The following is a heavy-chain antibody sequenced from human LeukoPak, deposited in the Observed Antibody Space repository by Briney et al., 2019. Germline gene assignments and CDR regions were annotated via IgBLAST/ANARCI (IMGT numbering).Heavy chain of an antibody. CDR1: GFTFSSYW. Sequence: GGSLRLSCAASGFTFSSYWMSWVRQAPGKGLEWVANIKQDGSEKYYVDSVKGRFTTSRDNAKNSLYLQMNSLRAEDTAVYYCARDRITMVRGVKPKLFDYWGQGTLVTVSS. V-gene: IGHV3-7*01. D-gene: IGHD3-10*01. CDR3: ARDRITMVRGVKPKLFDY. J-gene: IGHJ4*02. CDR2: IKQDGSEK.